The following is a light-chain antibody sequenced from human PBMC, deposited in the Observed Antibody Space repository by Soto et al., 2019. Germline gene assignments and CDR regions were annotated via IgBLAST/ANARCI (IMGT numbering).Light chain of an antibody. Sequence: EVVMTQSLATVSVSPGERTSLSCRASQSVGTNLGWYQQKPGQAPRLLISKTSIRATGVPARFSGSGSGTEFTLTISSLQSEDFAVYYCQQYANWPLTFGGGTKVDIK. CDR2: KTS. J-gene: IGKJ4*01. V-gene: IGKV3-15*01. CDR3: QQYANWPLT. CDR1: QSVGTN.